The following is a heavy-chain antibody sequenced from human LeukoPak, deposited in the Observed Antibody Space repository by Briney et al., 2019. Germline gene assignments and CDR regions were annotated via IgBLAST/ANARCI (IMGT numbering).Heavy chain of an antibody. CDR2: INTRSDNI. J-gene: IGHJ5*02. CDR3: ARNTDGARWFDP. V-gene: IGHV3-48*01. CDR1: GFTFSGHS. Sequence: GGSLRLSCAASGFTFSGHSMNWLRQAPGKGPEWVSYINTRSDNIHYADSVKGRFTISRDNAKNSLYLQMNSLRGDDTAVYYCARNTDGARWFDPWGQGTLVSVSS. D-gene: IGHD1/OR15-1a*01.